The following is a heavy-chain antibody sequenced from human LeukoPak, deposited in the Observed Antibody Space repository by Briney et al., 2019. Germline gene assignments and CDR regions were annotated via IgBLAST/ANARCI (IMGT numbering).Heavy chain of an antibody. CDR3: ARDVLIAVAGTADY. D-gene: IGHD6-19*01. Sequence: ASVKVSCKASGYTFTSYGISWVRQAPGQGLEWMGWISAYNGNTNYAQKLQGRVIMTTDTSTSTAYMELRSLRADDTAVYYCARDVLIAVAGTADYWGQGTLVTVSS. V-gene: IGHV1-18*01. CDR2: ISAYNGNT. CDR1: GYTFTSYG. J-gene: IGHJ4*02.